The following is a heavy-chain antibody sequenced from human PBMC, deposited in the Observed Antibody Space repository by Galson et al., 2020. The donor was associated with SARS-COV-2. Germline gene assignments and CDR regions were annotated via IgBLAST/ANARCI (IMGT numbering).Heavy chain of an antibody. J-gene: IGHJ4*02. V-gene: IGHV3-48*03. CDR3: ARELWD. CDR2: ISSSGSTI. D-gene: IGHD3-16*01. CDR1: GFSFSSSE. Sequence: TGGSLRLSCAASGFSFSSSEMNWVRQAPGKGLEWVSFISSSGSTIYYADSVKGRFTISRDNAKNSLYLQMNSLRVEDTAIYYCARELWDWGQGTLVIVSS.